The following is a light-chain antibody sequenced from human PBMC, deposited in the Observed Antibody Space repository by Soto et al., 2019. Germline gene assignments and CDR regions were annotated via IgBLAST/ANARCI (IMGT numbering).Light chain of an antibody. CDR2: KAS. CDR3: QNYNSYSEG. J-gene: IGKJ1*01. CDR1: QTISSW. Sequence: DIQMTQSPSTLSGSVGDRVTITCRASQTISSWLAWYQQKPGKAPKLVIYKASTLKSGVPSRFSGSGSGKEFTLSISSLQPDDFATYYCQNYNSYSEGFGQGTKVELK. V-gene: IGKV1-5*03.